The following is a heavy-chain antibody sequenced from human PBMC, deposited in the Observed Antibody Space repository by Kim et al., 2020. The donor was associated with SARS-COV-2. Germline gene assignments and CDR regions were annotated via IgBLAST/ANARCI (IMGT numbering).Heavy chain of an antibody. CDR2: ISSSSSYI. J-gene: IGHJ5*02. D-gene: IGHD2-2*01. CDR3: ARGHDIVVVPAARENWFDP. V-gene: IGHV3-21*01. Sequence: GGSLRLSCAASGFTFSSYSMNWVRQAPGKGLEWVSSISSSSSYIYYADSVKGRFTISRDNAKNSLYLQMNSLRAEDTAVYYCARGHDIVVVPAARENWFDPWGQGTLVTVSS. CDR1: GFTFSSYS.